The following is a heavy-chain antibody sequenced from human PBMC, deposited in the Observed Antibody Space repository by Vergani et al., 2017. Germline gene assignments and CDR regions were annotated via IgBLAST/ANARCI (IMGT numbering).Heavy chain of an antibody. J-gene: IGHJ4*02. V-gene: IGHV3-21*01. CDR3: ASLLTVDDLLWFGEEGAY. CDR1: GFTLSSYS. CDR2: ISSSSNYI. Sequence: EVQLLESGGGLVKPGGSLRLSCAASGFTLSSYSMNWVRQAPGKGLEWVSSISSSSNYIYYADSVKGRFTISRDNAKNSLYLQMNSLRAEDTAVYYCASLLTVDDLLWFGEEGAYWGQGTLVTVSS. D-gene: IGHD3-10*01.